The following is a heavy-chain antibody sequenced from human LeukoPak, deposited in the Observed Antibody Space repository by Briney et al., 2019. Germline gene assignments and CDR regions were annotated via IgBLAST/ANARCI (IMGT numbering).Heavy chain of an antibody. V-gene: IGHV3-48*03. CDR2: ISSSGSTI. CDR1: GFTFSSYE. Sequence: PGGSLRLSCAASGFTFSSYEMNWVRQAPGKGLEWVSYISSSGSTIYHADSVKGRFTISRDNAKNSLYLQMNSLRAEDTAVYYCASLGVDDFWSGQLDYWGQGTLVTVSS. J-gene: IGHJ4*02. D-gene: IGHD3-3*01. CDR3: ASLGVDDFWSGQLDY.